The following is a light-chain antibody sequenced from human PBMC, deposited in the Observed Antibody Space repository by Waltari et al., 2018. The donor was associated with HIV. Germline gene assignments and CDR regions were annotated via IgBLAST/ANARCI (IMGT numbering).Light chain of an antibody. Sequence: VTISCSGSNSNIGSNSVNWYQQLPGTAPKLLIYSSNQRPLGIPDRFSGSKSVTSASLAISGLQAEDAADYYCAAWDDSRNAHVVFGGGTKLTVL. J-gene: IGLJ2*01. V-gene: IGLV1-44*01. CDR1: NSNIGSNS. CDR2: SSN. CDR3: AAWDDSRNAHVV.